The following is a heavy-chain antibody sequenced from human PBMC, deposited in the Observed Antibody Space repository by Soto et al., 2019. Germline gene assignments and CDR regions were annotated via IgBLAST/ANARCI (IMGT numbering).Heavy chain of an antibody. J-gene: IGHJ4*02. V-gene: IGHV4-59*08. CDR2: IYYSGST. CDR3: ARHAREDSSGLDL. D-gene: IGHD3-22*01. CDR1: GGSISSYY. Sequence: QVQLQESGPGLVKPSETLSLTCTVSGGSISSYYWSWIRQPPGKGLEWIGYIYYSGSTNYNPSLKSRVTISVDTSKNQFSLKLSSVTAADTAVYYCARHAREDSSGLDLWGQGTLVTVSS.